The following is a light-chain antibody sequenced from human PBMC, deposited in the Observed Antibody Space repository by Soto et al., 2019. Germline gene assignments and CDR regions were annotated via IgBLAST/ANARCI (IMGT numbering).Light chain of an antibody. J-gene: IGLJ3*02. Sequence: QSVLTQPPSASSTPGQTVTISCSGSTSNIGTFYVYWYQHLPGAAPKLLIYIGDQRASGVSDRFSGSKSGTSASLAISGLRSDDEADYYCTSYAGSNNLVFAGGTKLTVL. CDR1: TSNIGTFY. CDR2: IGD. CDR3: TSYAGSNNLV. V-gene: IGLV1-47*02.